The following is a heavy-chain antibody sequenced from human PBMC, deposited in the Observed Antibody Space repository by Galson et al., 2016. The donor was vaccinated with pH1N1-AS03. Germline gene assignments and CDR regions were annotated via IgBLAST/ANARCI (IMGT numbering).Heavy chain of an antibody. CDR3: AAFVEGGGGSGY. CDR1: GGSIIGHH. CDR2: IPYNGDN. Sequence: ETLSLTCTVSGGSIIGHHWSWIRQPPGKGLEWIGHIPYNGDNKYNPSLKTRVTISMDPSKSQLALTLSSVTATDTAVYYCAAFVEGGGGSGYWGQGRLVTVS. V-gene: IGHV4-59*08. D-gene: IGHD1-26*01. J-gene: IGHJ4*02.